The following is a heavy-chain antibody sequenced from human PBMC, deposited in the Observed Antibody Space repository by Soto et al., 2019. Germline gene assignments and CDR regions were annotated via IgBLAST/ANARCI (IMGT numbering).Heavy chain of an antibody. J-gene: IGHJ6*02. D-gene: IGHD3-10*01. CDR2: INHSGST. CDR3: ERTATLWLRGPGSYWNYYYYGMDV. Sequence: PSETLSLTCAVYGGSFSGYYWSWIRQPPGKGLEWIGEINHSGSTNYNPSLKSRVTISVDTSKNQFSLKLSSVTAADTAVYYCERTATLWLRGPGSYWNYYYYGMDVWGQGTTLTV. CDR1: GGSFSGYY. V-gene: IGHV4-34*01.